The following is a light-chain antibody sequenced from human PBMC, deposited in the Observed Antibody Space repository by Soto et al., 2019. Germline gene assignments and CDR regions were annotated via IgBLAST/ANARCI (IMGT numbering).Light chain of an antibody. V-gene: IGKV3-20*01. CDR1: QSVSRNS. Sequence: EIVLTQSPGTLSLSPGERATLSCRASQSVSRNSLAWYQQKPGQAPRLLIYSASSRVTSIPDRFSGSGSGTDFTLTISRLEPEDFAVYYCQQHGSSPITFGQGTRLEIK. CDR3: QQHGSSPIT. CDR2: SAS. J-gene: IGKJ5*01.